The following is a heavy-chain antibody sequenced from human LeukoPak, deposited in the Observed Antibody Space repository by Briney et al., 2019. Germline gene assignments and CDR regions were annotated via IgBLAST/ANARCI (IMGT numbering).Heavy chain of an antibody. Sequence: GASVKVSCKDSRYTFTSYGISWVRLAPGQGLEWMGWISAYNGNTNSAQKLQGRVTMTTDTSTSTAYMELRSLRSDDTAVYYCARDPGYSSSPFFEPWGQETLVTVSS. J-gene: IGHJ5*02. CDR1: RYTFTSYG. V-gene: IGHV1-18*01. CDR3: ARDPGYSSSPFFEP. CDR2: ISAYNGNT. D-gene: IGHD6-6*01.